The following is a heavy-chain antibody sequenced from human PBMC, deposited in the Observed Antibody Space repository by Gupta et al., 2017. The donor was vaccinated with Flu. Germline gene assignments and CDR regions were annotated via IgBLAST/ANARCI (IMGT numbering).Heavy chain of an antibody. CDR2: IIHGRGT. J-gene: IGHJ5*02. CDR3: ARSVSWFDP. V-gene: IGHV4-34*12. Sequence: QVQLQQWGAGLLRPSETLSLTCGVDSGSCSGYSWSWIRQPPGKGLEWIGEIIHGRGTNFNPSLKSRVSISVDTSKNQFSLKLTSLTAADTAVYYCARSVSWFDPWGQGTLVTVSS. CDR1: SGSCSGYS.